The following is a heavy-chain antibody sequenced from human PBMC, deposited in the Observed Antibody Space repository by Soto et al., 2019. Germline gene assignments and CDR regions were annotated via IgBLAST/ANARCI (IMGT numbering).Heavy chain of an antibody. CDR3: ARDRVDGVSGKDY. D-gene: IGHD3-10*01. Sequence: PGKGLEWVAVIWYDGSNNYYADSVKGRFTISRDNSKNTLYLQMNSLRAEDTAVYYCARDRVDGVSGKDYWGQGTLVTVS. V-gene: IGHV3-33*01. CDR2: IWYDGSNN. J-gene: IGHJ4*02.